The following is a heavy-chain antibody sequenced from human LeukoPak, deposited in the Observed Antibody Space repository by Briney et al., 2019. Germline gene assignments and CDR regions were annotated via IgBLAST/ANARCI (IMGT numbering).Heavy chain of an antibody. J-gene: IGHJ4*02. CDR2: ISSSGSTI. D-gene: IGHD5-24*01. Sequence: GGSLRLSCAASGFTFSSYEMNWVRQAPGQGLEWVSYISSSGSTIYYADSVKGRFTISRDNAKNSLYLQMNSLRAEDTAVYYCARGRDGYNKGDYWGQGTLVTVSS. CDR1: GFTFSSYE. V-gene: IGHV3-48*03. CDR3: ARGRDGYNKGDY.